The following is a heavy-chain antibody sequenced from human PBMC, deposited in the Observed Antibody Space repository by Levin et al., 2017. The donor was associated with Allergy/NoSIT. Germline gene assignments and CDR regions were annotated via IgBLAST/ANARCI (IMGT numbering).Heavy chain of an antibody. D-gene: IGHD3-10*01. Sequence: GESLKISCAASGFTFSGSAMHWVRQASGKGLEWVGRIRSKANSYATAYAASVKGRFTISRDDSNNTAYLQMNSLKTEDTAVYYCTSSLYYYGSVAGEREGYWGQGTLVTVSS. CDR3: TSSLYYYGSVAGEREGY. V-gene: IGHV3-73*01. CDR2: IRSKANSYAT. CDR1: GFTFSGSA. J-gene: IGHJ4*02.